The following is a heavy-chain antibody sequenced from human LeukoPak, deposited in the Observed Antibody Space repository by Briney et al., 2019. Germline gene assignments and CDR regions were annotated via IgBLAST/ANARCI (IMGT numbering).Heavy chain of an antibody. D-gene: IGHD3-10*01. CDR1: GFTVSSNY. V-gene: IGHV3-53*05. CDR2: IYSGGST. J-gene: IGHJ4*02. Sequence: PGGSLRLSCAASGFTVSSNYMSWVRQAPGKGLEWVSVIYSGGSTYYADSVKDRFTISRDNSKNTLYLQMNSLRAEDTAVYYCARDADNVLLWFGELYNWGQGTLVTVSS. CDR3: ARDADNVLLWFGELYN.